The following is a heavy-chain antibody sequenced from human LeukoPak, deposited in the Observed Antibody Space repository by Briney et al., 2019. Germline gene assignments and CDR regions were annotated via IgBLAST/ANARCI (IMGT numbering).Heavy chain of an antibody. CDR1: GFTSDDHA. J-gene: IGHJ6*02. Sequence: GGSLRLSCAVSGFTSDDHAMHWVRQASGKGLEWVAGIMWRSGSTGYGDSVKGRFTISRDNAKKSLYLQMNGLRVEDTAFYYCTKDLTPGGADVWGQGTTVTVSS. D-gene: IGHD3-10*01. V-gene: IGHV3-9*02. CDR3: TKDLTPGGADV. CDR2: IMWRSGST.